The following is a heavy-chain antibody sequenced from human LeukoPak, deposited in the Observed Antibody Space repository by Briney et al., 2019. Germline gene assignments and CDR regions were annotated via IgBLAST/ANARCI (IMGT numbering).Heavy chain of an antibody. J-gene: IGHJ4*02. CDR2: INWNGGST. CDR1: GFTFNSYS. Sequence: GGSLRLSCAASGFTFNSYSMNWVRQAPGKELEWVSGINWNGGSTGYADSVKGRFTISRDNAKNSLYLQMNSLRAEDTALYYCASGYYDSSGYPTIGFDYWGQGTLVTVSS. CDR3: ASGYYDSSGYPTIGFDY. V-gene: IGHV3-20*04. D-gene: IGHD3-22*01.